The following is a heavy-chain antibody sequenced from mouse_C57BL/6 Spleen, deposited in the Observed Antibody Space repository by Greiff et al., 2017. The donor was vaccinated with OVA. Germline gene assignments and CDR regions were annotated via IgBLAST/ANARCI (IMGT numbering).Heavy chain of an antibody. J-gene: IGHJ2*01. V-gene: IGHV1-26*01. CDR1: GYTFTDYY. CDR3: AKEGLLRYPLFDY. D-gene: IGHD1-1*01. CDR2: INPNNGGT. Sequence: EVQLQQSGPELVKPGASVKISCKASGYTFTDYYMNWVKQSHGKSLEWIGDINPNNGGTSYNQKFKGKATLTVDKSSSTAYMELRSLTSEDSAVYYCAKEGLLRYPLFDYWGQGTTLTVSS.